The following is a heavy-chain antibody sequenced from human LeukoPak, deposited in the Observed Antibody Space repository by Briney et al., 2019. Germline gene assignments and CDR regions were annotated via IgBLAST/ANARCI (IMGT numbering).Heavy chain of an antibody. J-gene: IGHJ4*02. D-gene: IGHD2-2*01. Sequence: KASETLSLTCSVSGGSIIGNYWSWIRQPPGKGLGWIGSIYHTGTTYNNPSLKSRVTISVNASANQLSLKLNSVTAADTAVYYCARGSGWCSSSTCYYFDYWGQGNLVSVSS. CDR1: GGSIIGNY. CDR2: IYHTGTT. CDR3: ARGSGWCSSSTCYYFDY. V-gene: IGHV4-59*01.